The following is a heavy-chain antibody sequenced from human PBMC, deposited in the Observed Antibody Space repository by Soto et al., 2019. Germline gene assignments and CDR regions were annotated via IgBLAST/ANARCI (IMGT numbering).Heavy chain of an antibody. Sequence: GGSLRLSCAASGFTFSSYSMNWVRQAPGKGLEWVSSISSSSSYIYYADSVKGRFTISRDNAKNSLYLQMNSLRAEDTAVYYCARETGTTVYYYYYYMDVWGKGTTVTVSS. J-gene: IGHJ6*03. V-gene: IGHV3-21*01. CDR3: ARETGTTVYYYYYYMDV. CDR2: ISSSSSYI. D-gene: IGHD4-17*01. CDR1: GFTFSSYS.